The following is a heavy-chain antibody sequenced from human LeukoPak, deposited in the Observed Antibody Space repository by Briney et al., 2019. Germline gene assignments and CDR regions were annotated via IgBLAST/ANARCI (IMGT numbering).Heavy chain of an antibody. D-gene: IGHD1-1*01. CDR2: IYTTGRT. J-gene: IGHJ4*02. V-gene: IGHV4-61*02. CDR1: GGSISSGSYY. CDR3: ARESLEFRFFDF. Sequence: SETLSLTCTVSGGSISSGSYYWSWIRQPAGKGLEWIGRIYTTGRTIYNPSLKSQVTISINTSKNQFSLKLTSVTATDTAMYYCARESLEFRFFDFWGQGAQVTVSS.